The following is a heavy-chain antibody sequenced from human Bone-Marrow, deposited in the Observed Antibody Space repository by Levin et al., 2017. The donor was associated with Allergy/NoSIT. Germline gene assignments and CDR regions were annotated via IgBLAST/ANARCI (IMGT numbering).Heavy chain of an antibody. Sequence: PGGSLRLSCAASGFNFGNYWMTWVRQAPGKGLEWVANMKGDASIIKYVDIVKGRFTISRDNAKNSLFLQMDSLRVEDTAVYYCARDGYHFTSDLWGQGTLVTVSS. J-gene: IGHJ5*02. CDR2: MKGDASII. D-gene: IGHD5-18*01. CDR3: ARDGYHFTSDL. V-gene: IGHV3-7*01. CDR1: GFNFGNYW.